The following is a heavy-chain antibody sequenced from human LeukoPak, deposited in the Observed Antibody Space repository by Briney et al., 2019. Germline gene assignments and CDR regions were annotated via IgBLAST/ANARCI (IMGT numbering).Heavy chain of an antibody. D-gene: IGHD2-2*01. J-gene: IGHJ4*02. V-gene: IGHV3-23*01. CDR3: AKTYPPGGGTSKFGPFDY. Sequence: GGSLRLSCAASGFTFSSYAMSWVRQAPGKGLEWVSTISAGGSSTYYADSVKGRFTVSRDSSTNALYLQMNSLRAEDTAVYYCAKTYPPGGGTSKFGPFDYWGQGTLVTVSS. CDR2: ISAGGSST. CDR1: GFTFSSYA.